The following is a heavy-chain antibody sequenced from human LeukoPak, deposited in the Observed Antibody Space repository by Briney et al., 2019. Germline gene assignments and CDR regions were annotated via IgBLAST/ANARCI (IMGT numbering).Heavy chain of an antibody. CDR3: ARDTDARSIDS. Sequence: ASVKVSCKVSGYTFTGDYMHWVRQAPGQGLEWMGWLNPNNGGTNYAQKFQGRVTMTRDTSISTAYMELSRLRSDDTAMYYCARDTDARSIDSWGQGTLVTVSS. CDR2: LNPNNGGT. V-gene: IGHV1-2*02. CDR1: GYTFTGDY. J-gene: IGHJ4*02.